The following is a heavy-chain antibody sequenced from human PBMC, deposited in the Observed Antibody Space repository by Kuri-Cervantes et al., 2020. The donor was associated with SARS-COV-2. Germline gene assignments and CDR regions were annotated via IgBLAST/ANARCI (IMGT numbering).Heavy chain of an antibody. V-gene: IGHV4-34*01. D-gene: IGHD6-13*01. CDR2: INHSGST. J-gene: IGHJ4*02. Sequence: SETLSLTCDVYGGSFSGYYWTWIRQPPGKGLEWIGEINHSGSTDYNPSLKSRVTISVDTSKNQFSLKLSSVTAADTAVYYCARGPRYSSSWYQTLDYWGQGTLVTVSS. CDR3: ARGPRYSSSWYQTLDY. CDR1: GGSFSGYY.